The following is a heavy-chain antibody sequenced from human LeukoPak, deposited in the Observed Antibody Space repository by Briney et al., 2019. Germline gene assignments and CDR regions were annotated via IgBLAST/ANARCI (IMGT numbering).Heavy chain of an antibody. J-gene: IGHJ3*02. CDR2: ISGYNGNT. Sequence: ASVKVSCKASDYTFTSYGISWVRQAPGQGLEWMGWISGYNGNTKYAQKVQGRVTMTTDTSTSTAYMELRSLRSDDTAVYYCARSGWGNRQAFDIWGQGTMVTVSS. D-gene: IGHD6-19*01. V-gene: IGHV1-18*01. CDR1: DYTFTSYG. CDR3: ARSGWGNRQAFDI.